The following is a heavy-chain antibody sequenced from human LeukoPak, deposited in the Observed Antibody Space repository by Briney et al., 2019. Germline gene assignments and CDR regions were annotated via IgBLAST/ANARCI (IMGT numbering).Heavy chain of an antibody. CDR1: GFTFSSYG. V-gene: IGHV3-33*01. D-gene: IGHD7-27*01. Sequence: GGSPRLSCAASGFTFSSYGMHWVRQAPGKGLEWVALIWYDGGNKYYADSVKGRFTISRDNSKNTLYLQMNSLTAEDTAVYYCARDIEEGRGDLRLGFDSWGQGTLVTVSS. J-gene: IGHJ4*02. CDR2: IWYDGGNK. CDR3: ARDIEEGRGDLRLGFDS.